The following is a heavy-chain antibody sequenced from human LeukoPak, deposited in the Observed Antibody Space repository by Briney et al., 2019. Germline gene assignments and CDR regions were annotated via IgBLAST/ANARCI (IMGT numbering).Heavy chain of an antibody. V-gene: IGHV3-7*01. J-gene: IGHJ3*02. CDR3: AREGYYDTNAFDI. CDR1: GFTFSSYW. D-gene: IGHD3-22*01. CDR2: IKQDGSEK. Sequence: GGSLRLSCAASGFTFSSYWMSWVRQAPGKGLEWVANIKQDGSEKYYVDSVKGRFTISRDNAKNSLYLQMNSLRAEDTAVYYCAREGYYDTNAFDIRGQGTMVTVSS.